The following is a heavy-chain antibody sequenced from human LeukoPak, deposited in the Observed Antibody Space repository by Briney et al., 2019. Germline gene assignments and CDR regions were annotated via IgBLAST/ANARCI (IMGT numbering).Heavy chain of an antibody. Sequence: SETLSLTCAVSGGSISSSSYYWGWIRQPPGKGLEWIGSIYYSGSTNYNPSLKSRVTISVDTSKNQFSLKLSSVTAADTAVYYCARGPYFWSGYRYWGQGTLVTVSS. CDR1: GGSISSSSYY. D-gene: IGHD3-3*01. CDR3: ARGPYFWSGYRY. J-gene: IGHJ4*02. CDR2: IYYSGST. V-gene: IGHV4-39*07.